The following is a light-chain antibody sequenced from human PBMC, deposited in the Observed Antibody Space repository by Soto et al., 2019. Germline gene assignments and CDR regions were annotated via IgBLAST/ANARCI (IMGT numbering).Light chain of an antibody. V-gene: IGKV3-15*01. J-gene: IGKJ4*01. Sequence: EIVMTQSPATLSVPPGERATLSCRASQSVSSNLAWYQQKPGQAPRLLIYDASTRATGIPARFSGSGSGTEFTLTISSLQSEDFAVYYCQQYNNWPLPFGGGTKVDIK. CDR1: QSVSSN. CDR3: QQYNNWPLP. CDR2: DAS.